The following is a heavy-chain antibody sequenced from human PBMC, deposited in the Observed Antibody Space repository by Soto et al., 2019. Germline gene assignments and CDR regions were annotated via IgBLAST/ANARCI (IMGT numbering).Heavy chain of an antibody. CDR2: IYYTGST. J-gene: IGHJ6*02. Sequence: PSETLSLTCTVSGGSISSDYWSWIRQPPGKGLEWVGYIYYTGSTSYNPSLRSRVTISVDTSKNQFSLKLISVTAADSAVYYCARGHGIAVTGTEYYYYYYDMAVWGQGTTVTVSS. D-gene: IGHD6-19*01. V-gene: IGHV4-59*01. CDR1: GGSISSDY. CDR3: ARGHGIAVTGTEYYYYYYDMAV.